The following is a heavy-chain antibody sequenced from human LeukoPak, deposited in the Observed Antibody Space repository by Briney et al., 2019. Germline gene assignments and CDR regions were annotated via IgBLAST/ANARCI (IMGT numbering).Heavy chain of an antibody. CDR3: ARDDNYDSSGVVDY. J-gene: IGHJ4*02. CDR2: INPNSGGT. D-gene: IGHD3-22*01. V-gene: IGHV1-2*06. Sequence: GASVRVSCKASGSTFTGYYMHWVRQAPGQGPEGMGRINPNSGGTNYAQKFQGRVTMTRNTSISTAYMELSRLRSDDTAVYYCARDDNYDSSGVVDYWGQGTLVTVSS. CDR1: GSTFTGYY.